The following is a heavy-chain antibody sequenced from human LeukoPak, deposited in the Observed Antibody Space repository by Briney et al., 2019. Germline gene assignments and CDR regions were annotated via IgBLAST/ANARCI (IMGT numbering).Heavy chain of an antibody. V-gene: IGHV1-8*03. CDR3: ARGEGYYDSSGYSYFDY. D-gene: IGHD3-22*01. CDR1: GYTFTSYD. CDR2: MNPNSGNT. Sequence: ASVKVSCKASGYTFTSYDINWVRQATGQGLEWMGWMNPNSGNTGYAQKFQGRVTITRNTSISTAYMELSSLRSEDTAVYYCARGEGYYDSSGYSYFDYWGQGTLVTVSS. J-gene: IGHJ4*02.